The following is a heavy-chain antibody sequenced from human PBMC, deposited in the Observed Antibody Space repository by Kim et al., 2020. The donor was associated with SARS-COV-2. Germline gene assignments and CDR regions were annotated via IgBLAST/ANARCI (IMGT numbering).Heavy chain of an antibody. V-gene: IGHV3-30*18. CDR2: ISYDGSNK. Sequence: GGSLRLSCAASGFTFSSYGMHWVRQAPGKGLEWVAVISYDGSNKYYADSVKGRFTISRDNSKNTLYLQMKSLRAEDTAVYYCAKDGAYYDILTGYFSHSWSNYYYGMDVWGQGTTVTVSS. CDR3: AKDGAYYDILTGYFSHSWSNYYYGMDV. J-gene: IGHJ6*02. CDR1: GFTFSSYG. D-gene: IGHD3-9*01.